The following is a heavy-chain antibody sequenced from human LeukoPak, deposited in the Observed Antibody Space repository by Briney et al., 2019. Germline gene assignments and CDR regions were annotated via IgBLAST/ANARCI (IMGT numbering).Heavy chain of an antibody. CDR2: IKSKTDGWTT. CDR3: TTEAYCGGDCYSRYYYYYGMDV. CDR1: GFTFSNAW. J-gene: IGHJ6*02. D-gene: IGHD2-21*02. Sequence: GGSLRLSCAASGFTFSNAWMSWVRQAPGKGLEWVGRIKSKTDGWTTDYAAPVKGRFTISRDDSKNTLYLQMNSLKTEDTAVYYCTTEAYCGGDCYSRYYYYYGMDVWGQGTTVTVSS. V-gene: IGHV3-15*01.